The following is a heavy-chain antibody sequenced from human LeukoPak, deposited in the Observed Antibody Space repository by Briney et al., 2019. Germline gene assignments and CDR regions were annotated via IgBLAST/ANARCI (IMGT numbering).Heavy chain of an antibody. V-gene: IGHV3-7*01. CDR3: ARDTDGSLDY. D-gene: IGHD1-26*01. CDR2: IKQDGSTK. Sequence: GGSLRLSCAASGFTFTNSWMAWVRQAPGKGVEWVANIKQDGSTKHHVDSLKGRFTISRDNPKNSPYLQMNSLRAADTAVYYCARDTDGSLDYWGQGILVTVAS. J-gene: IGHJ4*02. CDR1: GFTFTNSW.